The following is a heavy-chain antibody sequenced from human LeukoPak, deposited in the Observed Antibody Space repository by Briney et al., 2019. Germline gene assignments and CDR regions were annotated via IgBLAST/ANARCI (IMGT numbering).Heavy chain of an antibody. J-gene: IGHJ5*02. V-gene: IGHV3-48*04. Sequence: GGSLRPSCAASGFTFSRYTMNWVRQAPGKGLEWVSYISSSGNTKYYADSVKGRFTISRDNAKNSLYLQMNSLRAEDTAVYYCPRGSEWDLLGSCDRWGQGTLVTVSS. CDR1: GFTFSRYT. CDR3: PRGSEWDLLGSCDR. CDR2: ISSSGNTK. D-gene: IGHD1-26*01.